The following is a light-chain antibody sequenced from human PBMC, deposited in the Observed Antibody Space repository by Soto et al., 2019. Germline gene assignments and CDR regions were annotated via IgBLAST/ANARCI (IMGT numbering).Light chain of an antibody. V-gene: IGKV3-15*01. CDR2: DAS. J-gene: IGKJ4*01. CDR3: HHYKNWPLT. Sequence: EIVMTQSPGTLSVSPGERATLSCRVSQSISSNLAWYQQKPGQAPRLLIYDASTRATGIPARFSGSGSGTDFTLTISSLQPEDFAVYYCHHYKNWPLTFGGGTKVDIK. CDR1: QSISSN.